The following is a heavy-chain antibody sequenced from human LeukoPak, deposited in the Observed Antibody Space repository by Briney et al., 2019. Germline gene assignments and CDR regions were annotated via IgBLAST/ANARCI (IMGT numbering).Heavy chain of an antibody. CDR1: GFTFSSFG. D-gene: IGHD6-19*01. CDR2: ISYDGISK. Sequence: PGGSLRLSCAASGFTFSSFGMHWVREAPGKGLEWVAVISYDGISKYYADSAKGRFTISRDNSKNTLYLQMNSLRAEDTAVYYCAKSSGRSSGGTFDIWGQGTMIIVSS. J-gene: IGHJ3*02. V-gene: IGHV3-30*18. CDR3: AKSSGRSSGGTFDI.